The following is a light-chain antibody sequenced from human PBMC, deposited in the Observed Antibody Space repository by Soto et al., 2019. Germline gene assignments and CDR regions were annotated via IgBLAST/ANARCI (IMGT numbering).Light chain of an antibody. CDR2: EVS. J-gene: IGLJ1*01. V-gene: IGLV2-14*01. Sequence: QSVLTQPASVSGSPGQSITISCTGTSSDVGNYKYVSWYQQHPGKAPKLMIYEVSNRPSGVSNRFSGSKSGNTASLTISGLQAEDETDYYCFLYTSSGTYAFGTGTKVTVL. CDR3: FLYTSSGTYA. CDR1: SSDVGNYKY.